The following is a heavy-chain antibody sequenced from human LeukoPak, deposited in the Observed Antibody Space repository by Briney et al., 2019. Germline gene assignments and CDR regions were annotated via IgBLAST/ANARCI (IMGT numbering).Heavy chain of an antibody. CDR1: GYPFTTYE. Sequence: ASVKVSCKTSGYPFTTYEINWVRQAAGQGLEWMGWVHPDTGYADYAQKFQGRVTMTSDTSISTAYMELSSLGSDDTAVYFCAGGPRNDPWGQGTLVTVSS. CDR2: VHPDTGYA. D-gene: IGHD1-14*01. J-gene: IGHJ5*02. CDR3: AGGPRNDP. V-gene: IGHV1-8*01.